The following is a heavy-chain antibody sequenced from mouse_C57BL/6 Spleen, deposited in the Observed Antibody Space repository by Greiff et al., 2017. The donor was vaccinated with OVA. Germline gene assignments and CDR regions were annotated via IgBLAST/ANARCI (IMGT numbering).Heavy chain of an antibody. D-gene: IGHD2-5*01. CDR1: GYSITSGYY. CDR2: ISYDGSN. Sequence: VQLKESGPGLVKPSQSLSLTCSVTGYSITSGYYWNWIRQFPGNKLEWMGYISYDGSNNYNPSLKNRISITRDTSKNQFFLKLNSVTTEDTATYYCASPSLYSNYGYWYFDVWGTGTTVTVSS. V-gene: IGHV3-6*01. J-gene: IGHJ1*03. CDR3: ASPSLYSNYGYWYFDV.